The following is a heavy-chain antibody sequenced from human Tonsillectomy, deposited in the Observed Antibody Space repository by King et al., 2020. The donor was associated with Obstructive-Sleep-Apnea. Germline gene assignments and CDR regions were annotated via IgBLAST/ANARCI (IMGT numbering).Heavy chain of an antibody. CDR3: SRVTLGYCSGGSCSPVNYGMDV. V-gene: IGHV3-48*04. Sequence: VQLVESGGGLVQPGGSLRLSCAASGFTFSSYSMNWVRQSPGKGLEWVSYISSSSRTLYYADSVKGRFTISRDNAKNSLYRQMHSLRAEDTAVYYCSRVTLGYCSGGSCSPVNYGMDVWGQGTTVTVSS. CDR2: ISSSSRTL. J-gene: IGHJ6*02. D-gene: IGHD2-15*01. CDR1: GFTFSSYS.